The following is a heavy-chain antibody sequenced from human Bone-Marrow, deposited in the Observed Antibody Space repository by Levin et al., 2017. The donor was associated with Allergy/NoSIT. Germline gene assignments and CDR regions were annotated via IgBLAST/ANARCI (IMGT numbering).Heavy chain of an antibody. Sequence: GESLKISCAASGFTFSSYSMNWVRQAPGKGLEWVSSISSSSSYIYYADSVKGRFTISRDNAKNSLYLQMNSLRAEDTAVYYCARDGYSSGWYRFDPWGQGTLVTVSS. CDR1: GFTFSSYS. CDR3: ARDGYSSGWYRFDP. CDR2: ISSSSSYI. J-gene: IGHJ5*02. V-gene: IGHV3-21*01. D-gene: IGHD6-19*01.